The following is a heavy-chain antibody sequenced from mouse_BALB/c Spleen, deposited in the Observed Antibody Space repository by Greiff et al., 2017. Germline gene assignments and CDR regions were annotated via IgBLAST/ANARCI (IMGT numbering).Heavy chain of an antibody. Sequence: EVKLVESGPSLVKPSQTLSLTCSVTGDSITSGYWNWIRKFPGNKLEYMGYISYSGSTYYNPSLKSRISITRDTSKNQYYLQLNSVTTEDTATYYCASYYYGSSYAWFAYWGQGTLVTVSA. D-gene: IGHD1-1*01. J-gene: IGHJ3*01. CDR1: GDSITSGY. V-gene: IGHV3-8*02. CDR2: ISYSGST. CDR3: ASYYYGSSYAWFAY.